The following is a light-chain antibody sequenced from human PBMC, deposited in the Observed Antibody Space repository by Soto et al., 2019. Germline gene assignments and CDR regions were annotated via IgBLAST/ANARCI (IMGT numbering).Light chain of an antibody. CDR2: GAS. V-gene: IGKV3-15*01. CDR3: QQYHNWPPLT. J-gene: IGKJ4*01. CDR1: QSVANN. Sequence: DIVMTQSPATLSVSPGERATLSCRASQSVANNVAWYQQKPGQPPRLLIYGASTRAAGVPARFSGSGYGRQFSLTISSLQSEDSAVYYCQQYHNWPPLTFGGGTKVEIK.